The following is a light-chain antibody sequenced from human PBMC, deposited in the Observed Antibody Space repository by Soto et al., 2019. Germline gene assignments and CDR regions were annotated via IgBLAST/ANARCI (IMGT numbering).Light chain of an antibody. CDR2: GAS. CDR3: QQYGSSPHT. CDR1: QSVSSSY. Sequence: EIVLTQSPGTLSLSPGARATLSCRASQSVSSSYLAWYQHKPVQAPRLLIYGASSRAHGIPDSFSGSGSRTDFTLTSSRLEHEDFAVYYSQQYGSSPHTFGRGTKLEIK. J-gene: IGKJ2*01. V-gene: IGKV3-20*01.